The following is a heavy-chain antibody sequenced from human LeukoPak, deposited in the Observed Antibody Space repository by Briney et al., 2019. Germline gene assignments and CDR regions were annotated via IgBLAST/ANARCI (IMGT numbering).Heavy chain of an antibody. CDR2: ISWNSGSI. CDR3: AKDIYGDPDLCYFGY. Sequence: GRSLRLSCAASGFTFDDYAMHWVRQAPGKGLEWVSGISWNSGSIGYADSVTGRFTISRDNAKNSLYLQMNSLRAEDTALYYCAKDIYGDPDLCYFGYWGQGTLVTVSS. D-gene: IGHD4-17*01. J-gene: IGHJ4*02. CDR1: GFTFDDYA. V-gene: IGHV3-9*01.